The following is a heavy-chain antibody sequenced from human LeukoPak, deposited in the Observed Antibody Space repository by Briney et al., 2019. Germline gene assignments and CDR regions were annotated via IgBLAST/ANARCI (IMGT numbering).Heavy chain of an antibody. V-gene: IGHV3-23*01. CDR1: GFTFSTYT. CDR2: ISGSGVTT. D-gene: IGHD2/OR15-2a*01. Sequence: GGSLRLSCAASGFTFSTYTLSWVRQTPGKGLEWVSIISGSGVTTYYADSVKGRFIISRDNSKNTLYLQMYSLRAEDTAIYYCAKHPLSGNFGYWGQGTLVTVSS. CDR3: AKHPLSGNFGY. J-gene: IGHJ4*02.